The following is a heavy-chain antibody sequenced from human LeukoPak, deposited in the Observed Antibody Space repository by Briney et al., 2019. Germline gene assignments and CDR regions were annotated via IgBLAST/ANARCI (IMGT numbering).Heavy chain of an antibody. D-gene: IGHD3-9*01. J-gene: IGHJ4*02. CDR2: ISAYNGNT. V-gene: IGHV1-18*01. CDR3: ARWEVPYYDIWTGYGAWDY. CDR1: GYTFTSYG. Sequence: ASVKVSCKASGYTFTSYGISWVRQAPGQGLEWMGWISAYNGNTNYAQKLQGRVTMTTDTSTSTAYMELRSLRSDDTAVYYCARWEVPYYDIWTGYGAWDYWSQGTLVTVSS.